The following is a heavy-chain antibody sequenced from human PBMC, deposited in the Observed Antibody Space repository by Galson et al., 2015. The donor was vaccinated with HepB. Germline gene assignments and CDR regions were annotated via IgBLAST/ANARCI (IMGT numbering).Heavy chain of an antibody. V-gene: IGHV1-18*01. J-gene: IGHJ4*02. CDR3: ARAGYSSGWDF. Sequence: SVKVSCKASGNTFTTYGITWVRQAPRQGLEWMGWISPYNGNTNYAQTLQGRVTMTTDTSTSTAYMELRSLTSDDTAVYYCARAGYSSGWDFWGQGTLVTVSS. D-gene: IGHD6-19*01. CDR1: GNTFTTYG. CDR2: ISPYNGNT.